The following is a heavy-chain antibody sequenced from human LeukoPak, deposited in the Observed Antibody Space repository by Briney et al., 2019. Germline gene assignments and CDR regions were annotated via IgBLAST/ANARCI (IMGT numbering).Heavy chain of an antibody. CDR1: GFTFSSYG. J-gene: IGHJ6*03. Sequence: PGGSLRLSCAASGFTFSSYGMHWVRQAPGKGLEWVAVISYDGSNKNCADSVRGRFTISRDNSKNTLFLQMNSLRPEDTAVYYCAKGEDYYNYYYMDVWGKGTTVTISS. CDR3: AKGEDYYNYYYMDV. D-gene: IGHD1-26*01. V-gene: IGHV3-30*18. CDR2: ISYDGSNK.